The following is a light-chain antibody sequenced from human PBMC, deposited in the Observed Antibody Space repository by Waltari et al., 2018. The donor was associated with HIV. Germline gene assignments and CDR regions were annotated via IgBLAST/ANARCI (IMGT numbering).Light chain of an antibody. CDR3: QAWDSSTVV. CDR1: KLGDKY. Sequence: SYDLTQPPSVSVSPGPTASITCSGAKLGDKYACWYQQKPGQSPVLVIFQDSKRPSGIPERFSGSNSGNTATLTISGTQAMDEADYYCQAWDSSTVVFGGGTKLTVL. CDR2: QDS. J-gene: IGLJ2*01. V-gene: IGLV3-1*01.